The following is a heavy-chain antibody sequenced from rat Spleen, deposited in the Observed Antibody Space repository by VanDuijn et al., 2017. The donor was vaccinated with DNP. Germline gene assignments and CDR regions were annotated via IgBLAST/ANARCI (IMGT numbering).Heavy chain of an antibody. CDR2: ITTSGDST. D-gene: IGHD1-9*01. CDR3: ATPAYYAYKGDY. V-gene: IGHV5S23*01. Sequence: EVQLVESGGGLVQPGRSLKLSCAASGFTFSDSAMAWIRQVPGKGLEWVASITTSGDSTSSPDSVKGRFTISRDNAKSTLYLQMDSLRSEDTATYFCATPAYYAYKGDYWGQGVMVTVSS. J-gene: IGHJ2*01. CDR1: GFTFSDSA.